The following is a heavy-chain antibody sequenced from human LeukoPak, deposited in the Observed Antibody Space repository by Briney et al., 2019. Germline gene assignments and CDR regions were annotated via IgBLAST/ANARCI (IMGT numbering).Heavy chain of an antibody. J-gene: IGHJ4*02. CDR3: ARVLIVGATKTDY. CDR2: IYHSGST. Sequence: SETLSLTCAVSGGSISSSNWWSWVRQPPGKGLEWIGEIYHSGSTNYNPSLKSRVTISVDKSKNQFSLKLSSVTAADTAVYYCARVLIVGATKTDYWGQGTLVTVSS. V-gene: IGHV4-4*02. D-gene: IGHD1-26*01. CDR1: GGSISSSNW.